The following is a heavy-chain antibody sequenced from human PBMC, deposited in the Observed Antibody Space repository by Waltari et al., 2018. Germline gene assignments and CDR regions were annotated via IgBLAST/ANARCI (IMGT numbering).Heavy chain of an antibody. CDR2: MNPNSGNT. Sequence: QVQLVQSGAEVKKPGASVKVSCKASGYTFTSYDLNWVRQATGQGLEWMGWMNPNSGNTGYAQKFQGRVTMTRNTSISTAYMELSSLRSEDTAVYYCAIREGYYDSSGYPLYFQHWGQGTLVTVSS. D-gene: IGHD3-22*01. CDR1: GYTFTSYD. CDR3: AIREGYYDSSGYPLYFQH. V-gene: IGHV1-8*01. J-gene: IGHJ1*01.